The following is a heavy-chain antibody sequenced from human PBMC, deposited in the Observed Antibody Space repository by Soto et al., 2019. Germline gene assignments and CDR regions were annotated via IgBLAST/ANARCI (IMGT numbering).Heavy chain of an antibody. Sequence: EVQLVQSGAEVKKPGESLKISCKAFRYSFTDYWIGWVRQMPGKGLEWMGFIYPGDSDTRYSPSFQGQVTTSADKSISTAYLQWSSLKASDSAIYFCASHTNSWYYFDHWGQRTVVTVSS. J-gene: IGHJ4*02. V-gene: IGHV5-51*01. CDR3: ASHTNSWYYFDH. CDR1: RYSFTDYW. CDR2: IYPGDSDT. D-gene: IGHD6-13*01.